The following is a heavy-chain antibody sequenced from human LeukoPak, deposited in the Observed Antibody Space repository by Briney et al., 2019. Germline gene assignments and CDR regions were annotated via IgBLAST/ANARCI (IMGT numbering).Heavy chain of an antibody. D-gene: IGHD6-6*01. CDR1: GFTFSNAW. CDR3: TTDPLRPDSSSWWFDY. V-gene: IGHV3-15*01. Sequence: GGSLRLSCAASGFTFSNAWMSWVRQAPGKGLEWVGCIKSKTDGGTTDYAAPVKGRFTISRDDSKNTLYLQMNSLKTEDTAVYYCTTDPLRPDSSSWWFDYWGQGTLVTVSS. CDR2: IKSKTDGGTT. J-gene: IGHJ4*02.